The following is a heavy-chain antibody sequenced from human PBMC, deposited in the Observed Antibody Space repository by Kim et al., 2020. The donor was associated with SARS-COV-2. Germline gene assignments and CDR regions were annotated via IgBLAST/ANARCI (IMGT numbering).Heavy chain of an antibody. V-gene: IGHV3-7*01. CDR3: ARGRMDPYSEPPLDF. CDR2: VKPDETQK. D-gene: IGHD2-15*01. CDR1: GFTFSLYW. Sequence: GGSLRLSCAASGFTFSLYWMGWVRQAPGKGLEWVATVKPDETQKFYVGSVKGRFTISRDNAKNSLYLHLNSLRPEDTGVYYCARGRMDPYSEPPLDFWGQGTLVTVSS. J-gene: IGHJ4*02.